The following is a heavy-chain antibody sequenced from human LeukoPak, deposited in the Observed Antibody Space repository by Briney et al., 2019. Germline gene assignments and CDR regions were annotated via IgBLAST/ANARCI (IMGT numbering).Heavy chain of an antibody. CDR2: IIPLLGTA. CDR1: GCSFNSYA. V-gene: IGHV1-69*13. J-gene: IGHJ4*02. CDR3: VRTSD. D-gene: IGHD6-6*01. Sequence: GASVKVSCKDVGCSFNSYAIYWVREAPGQGLEWVGGIIPLLGTASYAQMFQGRLTITADESTSTVYMELSSLRSEDTAIYYCVRTSDWGQGTLVAVSS.